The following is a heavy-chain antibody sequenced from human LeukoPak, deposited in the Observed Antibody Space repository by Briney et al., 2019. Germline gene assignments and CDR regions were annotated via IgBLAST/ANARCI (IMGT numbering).Heavy chain of an antibody. D-gene: IGHD7-27*01. J-gene: IGHJ4*02. Sequence: GGSLRLSCAASGFTFSSYSMNWVRQAPGKGLEWVSYISSSSSTIYYADSVKGRFTISRDNAKNSLYLQMNSLRAEDTAVYYCARDLNWETYWGQGTLVSVSS. CDR1: GFTFSSYS. V-gene: IGHV3-48*01. CDR3: ARDLNWETY. CDR2: ISSSSSTI.